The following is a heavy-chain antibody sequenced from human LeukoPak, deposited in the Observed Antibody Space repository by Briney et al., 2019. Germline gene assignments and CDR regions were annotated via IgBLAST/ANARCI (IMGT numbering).Heavy chain of an antibody. CDR2: INQSGST. CDR3: AGRPLYYYDSSGYRRYYFDY. V-gene: IGHV4-34*01. Sequence: PSETLSLTCAVYGGSFSGYYWNWIRQTPGKGLEWIGEINQSGSTNYNPSLKSRVTISVDTSKKQFSLKLSSVTAADTAVYYCAGRPLYYYDSSGYRRYYFDYWGQGTLVTVSS. CDR1: GGSFSGYY. D-gene: IGHD3-22*01. J-gene: IGHJ4*02.